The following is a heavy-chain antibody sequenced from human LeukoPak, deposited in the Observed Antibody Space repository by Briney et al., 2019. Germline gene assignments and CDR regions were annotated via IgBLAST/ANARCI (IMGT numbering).Heavy chain of an antibody. CDR2: INHDVSEK. J-gene: IGHJ4*02. Sequence: GGSLRLSCAASGFAFSGFWMTWVRQAPGKGLEWVANINHDVSEKYYVDSVKGRFTISRDNAKNSLYLQMNSLRAEDTAVYYCAVGLWFGEYDFDYWGQGTLVTVSS. V-gene: IGHV3-7*02. CDR3: AVGLWFGEYDFDY. CDR1: GFAFSGFW. D-gene: IGHD3-10*01.